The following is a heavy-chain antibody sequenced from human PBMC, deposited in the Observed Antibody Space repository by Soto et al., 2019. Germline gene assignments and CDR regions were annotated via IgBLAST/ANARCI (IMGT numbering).Heavy chain of an antibody. V-gene: IGHV1-69*13. J-gene: IGHJ4*02. CDR3: ARRHYSGSYSAEYYFDY. D-gene: IGHD1-26*01. CDR1: GGTFSSYA. CDR2: IIPIFGTA. Sequence: GASVKVSCKASGGTFSSYAISWVRQAPGQGLEWMGGIIPIFGTANYAQKFQGRVTITADESTSTAYMELSSLRSEDTAVYYCARRHYSGSYSAEYYFDYWGQGTLVTVSS.